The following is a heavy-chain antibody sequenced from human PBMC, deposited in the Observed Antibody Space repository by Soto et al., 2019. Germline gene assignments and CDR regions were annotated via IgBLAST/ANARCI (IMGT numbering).Heavy chain of an antibody. Sequence: QVQLVESGGGVVQPGRSLRLSCVASGFTFSTSVMHWVHQPPGKGLEWVALISNDGDEKYYGDSVEGRFSISRDNSKNTLYLQMSSLRAEDTAVYFCAKARVRIAGADSFDHWGQGTLVTVAS. J-gene: IGHJ4*02. CDR3: AKARVRIAGADSFDH. CDR2: ISNDGDEK. V-gene: IGHV3-30*18. CDR1: GFTFSTSV. D-gene: IGHD1-26*01.